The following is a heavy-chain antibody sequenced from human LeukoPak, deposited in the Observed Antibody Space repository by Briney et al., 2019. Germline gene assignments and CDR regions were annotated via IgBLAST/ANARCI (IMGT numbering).Heavy chain of an antibody. V-gene: IGHV4-31*03. CDR1: GGSISSGGYY. CDR2: IYYSGST. Sequence: PSETLSLTCTVSGGSISSGGYYWSWIRQHPGKGLEWIGYIYYSGSTYYNPSLKSRVTISVDTSKNQFSLKLSSVTAADTAVYYCVRDKRDYGGNSGAGMIDYWGQGTLVTVSS. D-gene: IGHD4-23*01. J-gene: IGHJ4*02. CDR3: VRDKRDYGGNSGAGMIDY.